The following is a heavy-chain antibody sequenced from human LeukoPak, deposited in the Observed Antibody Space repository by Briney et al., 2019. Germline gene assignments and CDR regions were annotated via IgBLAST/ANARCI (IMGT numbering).Heavy chain of an antibody. CDR1: GGSFSGYY. CDR2: INHSGST. CDR3: ARPSGDILTGYYGL. V-gene: IGHV4-34*01. D-gene: IGHD3-9*01. Sequence: PSETLSLTCAVYGGSFSGYYWSWIRQPPGKGLEWIGEINHSGSTNYNPSHKSRVTISVDTSKNQFSLKLRSVTAAATAVYYCARPSGDILTGYYGLWGQGTLVTVSS. J-gene: IGHJ4*02.